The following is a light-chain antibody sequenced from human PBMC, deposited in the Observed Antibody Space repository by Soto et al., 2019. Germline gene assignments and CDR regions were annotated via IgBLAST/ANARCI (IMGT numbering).Light chain of an antibody. CDR1: SSNIGAGYD. CDR2: GNS. V-gene: IGLV1-40*01. CDR3: QSYDSSLIGWV. Sequence: QSVLTQPPSVSGAPGQRVTISCTGSSSNIGAGYDVHWYQPLPGTAPKLLIYGNSNRPSGVPDRFSGSKSGTSASLAITGLQAEDEADYYCQSYDSSLIGWVFGGGTKVTVL. J-gene: IGLJ3*02.